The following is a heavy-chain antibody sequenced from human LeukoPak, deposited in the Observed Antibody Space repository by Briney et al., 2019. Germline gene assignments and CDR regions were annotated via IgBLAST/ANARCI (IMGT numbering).Heavy chain of an antibody. CDR1: GFPFSSKD. Sequence: GGSQSLLCADSGFPFSSKDLSWVRQAPGKGLEWVSTVSPSGGVTYYADSVKAHFTVSRDKSKNTLYLQMNSLRAEDTAVYYCAKGHSWLFDYWGQGTLVTVSS. J-gene: IGHJ4*02. V-gene: IGHV3-23*01. CDR2: VSPSGGVT. CDR3: AKGHSWLFDY. D-gene: IGHD5-12*01.